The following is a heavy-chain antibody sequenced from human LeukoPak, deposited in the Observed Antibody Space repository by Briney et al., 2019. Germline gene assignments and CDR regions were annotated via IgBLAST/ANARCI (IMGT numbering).Heavy chain of an antibody. CDR3: ATPQGVTIFVPRAEYFQY. CDR2: FDPEDGET. V-gene: IGHV1-24*01. J-gene: IGHJ1*01. Sequence: ASVKVSCKVSGYTLTELSMHWVRQAPGKGLEWMGGFDPEDGETIYAQKFQGRVTMTEDTSTDTAYMELSSLRSEDTAVYYCATPQGVTIFVPRAEYFQYWGQGTLATVSS. D-gene: IGHD3-3*01. CDR1: GYTLTELS.